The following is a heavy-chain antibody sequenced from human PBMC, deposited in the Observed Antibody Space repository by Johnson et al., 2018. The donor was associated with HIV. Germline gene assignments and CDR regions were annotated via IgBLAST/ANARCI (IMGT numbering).Heavy chain of an antibody. Sequence: VQLVESGGGLVKPGGSLRLSCAASGFTFSSYDMHWVRQATGKGLEWVSAIGTAGDTYYPGSVKGRFTISSENAKNSLYLQMNSLRAGDTAVYYCARDRRDDLYSHQLVLRGQNAFDIWGQGTVVTVSS. CDR2: IGTAGDT. V-gene: IGHV3-13*01. J-gene: IGHJ3*02. D-gene: IGHD1-26*01. CDR1: GFTFSSYD. CDR3: ARDRRDDLYSHQLVLRGQNAFDI.